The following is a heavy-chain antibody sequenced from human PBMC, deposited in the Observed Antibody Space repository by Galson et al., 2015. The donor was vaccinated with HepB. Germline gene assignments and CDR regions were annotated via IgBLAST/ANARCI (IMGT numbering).Heavy chain of an antibody. CDR1: GYTFTSYY. D-gene: IGHD1-26*01. J-gene: IGHJ4*02. V-gene: IGHV1-58*02. CDR2: IVVGSGNT. Sequence: SVKASCKASGYTFTSYYMHWVRQARGQRLEWIGWIVVGSGNTNYAQKFQERVTITRDMSTSTAYMELSSLRSEDTAVYYCAADPRSGSYLGSYFDYWGQGTLVTVSS. CDR3: AADPRSGSYLGSYFDY.